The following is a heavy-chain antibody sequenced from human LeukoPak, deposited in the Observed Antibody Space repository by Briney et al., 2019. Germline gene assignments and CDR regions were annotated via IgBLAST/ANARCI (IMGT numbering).Heavy chain of an antibody. CDR3: AKVDYYDSSGNYPNWFDP. J-gene: IGHJ5*02. V-gene: IGHV3-7*01. D-gene: IGHD3-22*01. Sequence: GGSLRLSCAASGFTFSNYWMTWVRQAPGKGLEWVANIKHDGSEDYYLDSVKGRFTISRDNAKSSMCLQMNSLRDEDTAVYYCAKVDYYDSSGNYPNWFDPWGQGTLVTVSS. CDR1: GFTFSNYW. CDR2: IKHDGSED.